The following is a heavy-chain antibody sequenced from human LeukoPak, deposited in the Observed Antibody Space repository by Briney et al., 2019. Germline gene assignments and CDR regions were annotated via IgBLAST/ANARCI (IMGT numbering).Heavy chain of an antibody. Sequence: PSETLSLTCTVSGGSISSGDYYWSWIRQPPGKGLEWIGYIYYSGSTYYNPSLKSRVTISVDTSKNQFSLKLSSVTAADTAVYYCARDGYDFWSRGPSGNWFDPWGQGTLVTVSS. CDR2: IYYSGST. CDR1: GGSISSGDYY. J-gene: IGHJ5*02. CDR3: ARDGYDFWSRGPSGNWFDP. V-gene: IGHV4-30-4*08. D-gene: IGHD3-3*01.